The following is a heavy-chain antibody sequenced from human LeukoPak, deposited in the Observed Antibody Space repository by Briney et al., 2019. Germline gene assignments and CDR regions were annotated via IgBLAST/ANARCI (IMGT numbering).Heavy chain of an antibody. D-gene: IGHD4-17*01. J-gene: IGHJ4*02. V-gene: IGHV4-34*01. CDR1: GFAFRSFD. CDR3: ARGRSYEYGDYDY. Sequence: GSLRLSCAASGFAFRSFDMSWVRQPPGKGLEWIGEVDPNGTTNYNPSLKSRVTVSVDTSKNQFSLNLKSVTAADTAVYYCARGRSYEYGDYDYWGQGTLVTVSS. CDR2: VDPNGTT.